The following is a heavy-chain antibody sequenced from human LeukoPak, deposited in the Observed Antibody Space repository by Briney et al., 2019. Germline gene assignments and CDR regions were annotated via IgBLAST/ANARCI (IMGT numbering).Heavy chain of an antibody. CDR3: ARSYSSSWSNWFDP. D-gene: IGHD6-13*01. J-gene: IGHJ5*02. V-gene: IGHV4-30-2*01. CDR2: IYHSGST. CDR1: GGSISSGGYF. Sequence: PSETLSLTCAVSGGSISSGGYFRSSIREPTGKGLGWIGYIYHSGSTYYSPSFKSRVTISVDRSKNQFSLKQSSVTAADTAVYYCARSYSSSWSNWFDPWGQGTLVTVSS.